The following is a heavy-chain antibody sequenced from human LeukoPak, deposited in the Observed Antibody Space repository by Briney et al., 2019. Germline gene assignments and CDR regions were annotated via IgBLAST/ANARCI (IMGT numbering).Heavy chain of an antibody. CDR3: ARRDTAMVVTN. Sequence: GKSLKISCQGSGYSFTNYWIGWVRQMPGKGLEWMGIIYPGDSNTRYSPSFQGQVTISADKSISTAYLQWSTLKASDTAMYYCARRDTAMVVTNWGQGTLVTVSS. V-gene: IGHV5-51*01. J-gene: IGHJ4*02. CDR1: GYSFTNYW. D-gene: IGHD5-18*01. CDR2: IYPGDSNT.